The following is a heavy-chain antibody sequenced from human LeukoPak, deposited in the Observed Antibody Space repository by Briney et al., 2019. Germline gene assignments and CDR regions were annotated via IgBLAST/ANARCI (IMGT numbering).Heavy chain of an antibody. Sequence: GRSLRLSCAASGFTFSSYGMHWVRQAPGKGLEWVAVISYDGSNKYYADSVRGRFTISRDNSKNILYLQMNSLRADDTAVYYCAKGGGTSYGYIPYWGQGSLVTVSS. CDR3: AKGGGTSYGYIPY. D-gene: IGHD5-18*01. CDR2: ISYDGSNK. J-gene: IGHJ4*02. CDR1: GFTFSSYG. V-gene: IGHV3-30*18.